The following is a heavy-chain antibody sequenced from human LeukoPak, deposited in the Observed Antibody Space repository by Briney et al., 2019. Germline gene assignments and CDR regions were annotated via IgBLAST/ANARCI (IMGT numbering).Heavy chain of an antibody. D-gene: IGHD6-13*01. CDR2: IYWDDDK. CDR1: GFSLSTSGVG. CDR3: AHTRRNWYSSSWYGGGPYNWFDP. Sequence: SGPTLVKPTQTLTLTCTFSGFSLSTSGVGVGWIRQPPGKALEWLALIYWDDDKRYSPSLKSRLTITNDTSKNQVVLTMTNMDPVDTATYYCAHTRRNWYSSSWYGGGPYNWFDPWGQGTLVTVSS. V-gene: IGHV2-5*02. J-gene: IGHJ5*02.